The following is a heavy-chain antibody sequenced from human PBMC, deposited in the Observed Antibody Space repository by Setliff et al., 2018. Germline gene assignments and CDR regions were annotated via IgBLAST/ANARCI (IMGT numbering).Heavy chain of an antibody. J-gene: IGHJ6*03. V-gene: IGHV4-61*09. CDR2: IYTSGST. D-gene: IGHD4-4*01. CDR3: ARVDYSPINYYYYYMDV. CDR1: GGSISSGSYY. Sequence: SETLSLTCTVSGGSISSGSYYWSWIRQPAGRGLEWIGHIYTSGSTNYNPSLKSRVTISVDTSKNQFSLKLSSVTAADTAVYYCARVDYSPINYYYYYMDVWGKGTTVTVSS.